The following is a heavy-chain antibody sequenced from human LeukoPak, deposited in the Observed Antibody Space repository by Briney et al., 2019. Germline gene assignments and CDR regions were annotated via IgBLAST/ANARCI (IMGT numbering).Heavy chain of an antibody. D-gene: IGHD4-17*01. J-gene: IGHJ3*02. V-gene: IGHV3-23*01. CDR1: GFTFGDYA. Sequence: GGSLRLSCTASGFTFGDYAMSWFRQAPGKGPEWVSAIRGGGGSAFYADSVKGRFTISRDNSKYTLFLQMNSLRAEDTAVYYCARDPNGDYIGAFDMWGPGTMVTVSS. CDR3: ARDPNGDYIGAFDM. CDR2: IRGGGGSA.